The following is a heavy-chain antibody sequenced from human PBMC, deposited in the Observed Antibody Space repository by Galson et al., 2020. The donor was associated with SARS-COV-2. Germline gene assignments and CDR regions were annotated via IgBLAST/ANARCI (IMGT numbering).Heavy chain of an antibody. V-gene: IGHV6-1*01. CDR3: AGRVAGAGSLHI. CDR1: VDSVSSNSAA. D-gene: IGHD6-19*01. Sequence: SQTLSLTCAISVDSVSSNSAAWNWIRQSPSRGLEWLGRTYYRSQWSTDYAVSVKSRITINPDTSKNRFSLPLNAVTPDDTAMYYCAGRVAGAGSLHIWGQGTMVIVPS. CDR2: TYYRSQWST. J-gene: IGHJ3*02.